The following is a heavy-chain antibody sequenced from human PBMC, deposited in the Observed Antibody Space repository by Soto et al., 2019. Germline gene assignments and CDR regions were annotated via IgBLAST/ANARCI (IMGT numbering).Heavy chain of an antibody. CDR3: AHRPRGYSYHFDY. CDR2: IYWDDDE. J-gene: IGHJ4*02. Sequence: QITLKASGPALVKSTQALTLTCTFSGISLSTRGVCVGWIRQPRGKALEWLALIYWDDDEGYSPSVKSSLTIAKDTCKTQLVPTMACSDPVDTATYDCAHRPRGYSYHFDYCGQGTLVTVSS. D-gene: IGHD5-18*01. CDR1: GISLSTRGVC. V-gene: IGHV2-5*02.